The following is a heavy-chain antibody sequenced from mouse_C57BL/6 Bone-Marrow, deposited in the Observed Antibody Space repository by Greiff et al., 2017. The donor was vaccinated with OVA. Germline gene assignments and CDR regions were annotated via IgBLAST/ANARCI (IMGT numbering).Heavy chain of an antibody. Sequence: EVHLVESGGGLVKPGGSLKLSCAASGFTFSDYGMHWVRQAPEKGLEWVAYISSGSSTIYYADTVKGRFTISRDNAKNTLFLQMTCLRSEDTAMYYCAMKGTHGYYFDDWGQGTTLTVSS. CDR3: AMKGTHGYYFDD. V-gene: IGHV5-17*01. CDR2: ISSGSSTI. J-gene: IGHJ2*01. CDR1: GFTFSDYG.